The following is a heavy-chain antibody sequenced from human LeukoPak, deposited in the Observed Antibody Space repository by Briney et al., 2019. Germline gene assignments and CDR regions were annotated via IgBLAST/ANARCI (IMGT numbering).Heavy chain of an antibody. J-gene: IGHJ6*02. Sequence: KPSETLSLTCAVYGGSFSGYYWSWIRQPPGKGLEWIGEINHSGSTNYNPSLKSRVTISVDTSKNQFSLKLSSVTAADTAVYCCARVRRGYCSSTSCYTGAYYYYGMDVWGQGTTVTVSS. V-gene: IGHV4-34*01. D-gene: IGHD2-2*02. CDR1: GGSFSGYY. CDR2: INHSGST. CDR3: ARVRRGYCSSTSCYTGAYYYYGMDV.